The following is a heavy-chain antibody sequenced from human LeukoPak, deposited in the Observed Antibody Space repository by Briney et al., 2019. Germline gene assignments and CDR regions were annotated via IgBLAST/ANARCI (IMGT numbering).Heavy chain of an antibody. V-gene: IGHV4-39*01. CDR3: VRPSSYSYGYNY. Sequence: TSETLSLTCTVSGGSISSSSYYWGWIRQPPGEGLEWIGSIYYSGSTYYNPSLKSRVTISVDTSKNQFSLKLSSVTAADTAVYYCVRPSSYSYGYNYWGQGTLVTVSS. CDR1: GGSISSSSYY. D-gene: IGHD5-18*01. J-gene: IGHJ4*02. CDR2: IYYSGST.